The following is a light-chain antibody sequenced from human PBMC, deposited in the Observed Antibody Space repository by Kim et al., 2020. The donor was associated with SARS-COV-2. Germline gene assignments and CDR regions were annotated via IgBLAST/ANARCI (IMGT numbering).Light chain of an antibody. CDR3: QQYYSMYT. J-gene: IGKJ2*01. CDR2: WAS. CDR1: QSVLYSSNNKNY. Sequence: DIVMTQSPDSLAVSLGERATINCKSSQSVLYSSNNKNYLAWYQQKPGQPPKLLIYWASTRESGVPDRFSGSGSGTDFTLTISSLQAEDVAVYYCQQYYSMYTFGQGPSWRS. V-gene: IGKV4-1*01.